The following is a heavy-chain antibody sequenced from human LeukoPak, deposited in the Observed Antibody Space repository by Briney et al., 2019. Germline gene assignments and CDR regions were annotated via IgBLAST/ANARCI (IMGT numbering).Heavy chain of an antibody. CDR1: GGSFSGYY. CDR2: INHSGST. V-gene: IGHV4-34*01. CDR3: ARHVHSGYEIDY. D-gene: IGHD5-12*01. J-gene: IGHJ4*02. Sequence: PSETLSLTCAVYGGSFSGYYWSWIRQPPGKGLEWIGEINHSGSTNCNPSLKSRVTISVDTSKNQFSLKLSSVTAADTAVYYCARHVHSGYEIDYWGQGTLVTVSS.